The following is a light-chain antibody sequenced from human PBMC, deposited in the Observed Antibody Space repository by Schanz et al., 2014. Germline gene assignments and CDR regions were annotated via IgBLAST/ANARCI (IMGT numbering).Light chain of an antibody. J-gene: IGLJ3*02. Sequence: QSALTQPPSASGSPGQSVTISCTGTSSDVGGYNYVSWYQQHPGKAPKLMIYDVSKRPSGVPDRFSGSKSGNTASLTISGLQAEDEADYYCQAYDSYAVLFGGGTKLTVL. CDR2: DVS. V-gene: IGLV2-8*01. CDR3: QAYDSYAVL. CDR1: SSDVGGYNY.